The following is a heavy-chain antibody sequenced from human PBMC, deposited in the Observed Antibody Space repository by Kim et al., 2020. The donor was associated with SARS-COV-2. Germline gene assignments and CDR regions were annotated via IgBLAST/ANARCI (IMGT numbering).Heavy chain of an antibody. V-gene: IGHV3-23*03. CDR1: GFTFSSYA. D-gene: IGHD3-3*01. J-gene: IGHJ3*02. CDR2: IYSGGSST. CDR3: AKDHGDFWSGDNAFDI. Sequence: GGSLRLSCAASGFTFSSYAMSWVRQAPGKGLEWVSVIYSGGSSTYYADSVKGRFTISRDNSKNTLYLQMNSLRAEDTAVYYCAKDHGDFWSGDNAFDIWGQGTMVTVSS.